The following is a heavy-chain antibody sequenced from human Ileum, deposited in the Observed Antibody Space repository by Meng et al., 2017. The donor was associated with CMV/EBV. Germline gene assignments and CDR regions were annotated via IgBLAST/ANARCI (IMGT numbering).Heavy chain of an antibody. V-gene: IGHV4-39*07. CDR3: AADISTAWFYY. CDR2: IHYTETT. Sequence: QVQLQASGPGLVKPPETLSPTCTVSGASISSGRHFWGWIRQAPGKGLEWIATIHYTETTHYNPSLKSRITISVDTSKNQISLKVNSVTAADTAMYYCAADISTAWFYYWGQGTLVTVSS. D-gene: IGHD2-2*01. J-gene: IGHJ4*02. CDR1: GASISSGRHF.